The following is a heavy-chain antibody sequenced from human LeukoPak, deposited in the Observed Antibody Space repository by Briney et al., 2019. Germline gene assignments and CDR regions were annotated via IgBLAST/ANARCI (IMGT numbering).Heavy chain of an antibody. J-gene: IGHJ4*02. Sequence: PSETLSLTCTVSGGSISSSSYYWGWIRQPPGKGLEWIGSIYYSGSTYYNPSLKSRVTISVDTSKNQFSLKLSSVTAADTAVYYCARGRRYSSSWTKVPFDYWGQGTLVTVSS. CDR2: IYYSGST. CDR1: GGSISSSSYY. V-gene: IGHV4-39*07. D-gene: IGHD6-13*01. CDR3: ARGRRYSSSWTKVPFDY.